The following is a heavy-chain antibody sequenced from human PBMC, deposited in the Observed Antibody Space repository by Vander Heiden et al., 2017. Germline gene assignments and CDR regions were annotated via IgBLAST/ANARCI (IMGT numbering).Heavy chain of an antibody. CDR2: VYSNGIT. CDR1: GFTVSNNY. D-gene: IGHD2-15*01. CDR3: VKDTTCSSGSCYSHF. Sequence: EVQLVESGGGLIQPGGSLRLSWEASGFTVSNNYMSWVRQPPGKGLEWVSGVYSNGITYYAESVKGRFTISRDNSANTVHLEMNSLRAEDTAIYYCVKDTTCSSGSCYSHFWGQGTLVTVSS. V-gene: IGHV3-53*01. J-gene: IGHJ4*02.